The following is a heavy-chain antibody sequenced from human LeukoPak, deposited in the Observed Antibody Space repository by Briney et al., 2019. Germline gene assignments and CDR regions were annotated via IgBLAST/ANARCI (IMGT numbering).Heavy chain of an antibody. D-gene: IGHD3-10*01. J-gene: IGHJ3*02. V-gene: IGHV4-34*01. CDR3: AKSNGYGLVDI. CDR1: GGSFSGYY. CDR2: INHSGST. Sequence: KASETLSLTCAVYGGSFSGYYWSWIRQPPGKGLEWIGEINHSGSTNYNPSLKSRVTISVDTSKNQFSLELSSVTAADTAVYYCAKSNGYGLVDIWGQGTMVTVSS.